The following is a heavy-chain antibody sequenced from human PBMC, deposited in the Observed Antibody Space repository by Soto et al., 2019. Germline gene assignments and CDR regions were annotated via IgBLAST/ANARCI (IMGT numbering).Heavy chain of an antibody. CDR1: GYTFTGYH. Sequence: ASVKVSCKASGYTFTGYHMHWVRQAPGQGLEWMGWINPNSGGTNYAQKFQGRVTMTRDTSISTAYMELSRLRSDDTAVYYCARVVRGYSYGYGDYWGQGTLVTVSS. J-gene: IGHJ4*02. V-gene: IGHV1-2*02. CDR2: INPNSGGT. D-gene: IGHD5-18*01. CDR3: ARVVRGYSYGYGDY.